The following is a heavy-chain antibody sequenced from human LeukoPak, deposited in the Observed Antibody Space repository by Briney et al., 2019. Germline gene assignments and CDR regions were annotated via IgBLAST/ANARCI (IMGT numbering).Heavy chain of an antibody. Sequence: GGSLRLSCAASVFTFSDYYMSWIRQAPGKGLEWVSYISSSGSTIYYADSVKGRFTISRDNAKNTLYLQMNSLRAEDTAVYYCAKGRFLEWLLYYWGQGTLVTVSS. CDR3: AKGRFLEWLLYY. D-gene: IGHD3-3*01. V-gene: IGHV3-11*01. CDR2: ISSSGSTI. CDR1: VFTFSDYY. J-gene: IGHJ4*02.